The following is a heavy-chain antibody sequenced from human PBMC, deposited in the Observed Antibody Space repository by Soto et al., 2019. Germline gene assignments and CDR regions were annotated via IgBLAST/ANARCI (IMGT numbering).Heavy chain of an antibody. CDR1: GFTFSSYA. Sequence: QVQLLGSGGGVVQPGRSLRLSCEASGFTFSSYAMHWVRKAPGKGLEWVAVISYDGSNKYYADSVKGRFTISRDNSKNTLYLQMNSLRAEDTAVYYCAGEWYCTNGVCYSENWFDPWGQGTLVTVSS. V-gene: IGHV3-30-3*01. CDR3: AGEWYCTNGVCYSENWFDP. D-gene: IGHD2-8*01. CDR2: ISYDGSNK. J-gene: IGHJ5*02.